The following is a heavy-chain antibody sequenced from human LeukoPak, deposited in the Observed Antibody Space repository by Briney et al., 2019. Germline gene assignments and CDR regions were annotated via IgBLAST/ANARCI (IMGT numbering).Heavy chain of an antibody. D-gene: IGHD5-24*01. CDR3: ARIGVDGSSLDY. CDR1: GYTFTSYG. V-gene: IGHV1-46*01. Sequence: ASVKVSCKASGYTFTSYGISWVRQAPGQGLEWMGIINPSGGSTSYAQKFQGRVTMTRDTSTSTVYMELSSLRSEDTAVYYCARIGVDGSSLDYWGQGTLVTVSS. CDR2: INPSGGST. J-gene: IGHJ4*02.